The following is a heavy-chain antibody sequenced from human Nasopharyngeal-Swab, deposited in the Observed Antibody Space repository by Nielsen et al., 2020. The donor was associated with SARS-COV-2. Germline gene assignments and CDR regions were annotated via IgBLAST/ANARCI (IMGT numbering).Heavy chain of an antibody. CDR1: GFTFSSYG. Sequence: GESLKISCAASGFTFSSYGMHWVRQAPGKGLEWVAVISYDGSNKYYADSVKGRFTISRDNSKNTLYLQMNSLRAEDTAVYYCARDTRNTKQWTYYYYYGMDVWGQGTTVTVSS. CDR2: ISYDGSNK. D-gene: IGHD6-19*01. V-gene: IGHV3-30*03. J-gene: IGHJ6*02. CDR3: ARDTRNTKQWTYYYYYGMDV.